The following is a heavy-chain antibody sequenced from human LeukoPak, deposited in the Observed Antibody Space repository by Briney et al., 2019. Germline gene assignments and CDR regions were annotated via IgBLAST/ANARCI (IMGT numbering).Heavy chain of an antibody. J-gene: IGHJ3*02. V-gene: IGHV4-39*01. D-gene: IGHD1-1*01. Sequence: PSETLSLTCTVSGGSISSSSYYWGWIRQPPGKGLEWIGSIYYSGSTYYNPSLKSRVTISVDTSKNQFSLKLSSVTAADTAVYYCARQGWNHAFDIWGQGTMVTVSS. CDR1: GGSISSSSYY. CDR2: IYYSGST. CDR3: ARQGWNHAFDI.